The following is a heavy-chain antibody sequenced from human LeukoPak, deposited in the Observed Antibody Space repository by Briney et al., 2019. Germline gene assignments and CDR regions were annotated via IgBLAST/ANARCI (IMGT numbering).Heavy chain of an antibody. CDR3: AKDLGNGDYRFFDY. Sequence: GGSLRLSCAASGFTVSSNYMSWVRQAPGKGLEWVSVIYSGGSTYYADSVKGRFTISRDNSKNTLYLQMNSLRAEDTAVYYCAKDLGNGDYRFFDYWGQGTLVTVSS. V-gene: IGHV3-66*01. CDR2: IYSGGST. D-gene: IGHD4-17*01. J-gene: IGHJ4*02. CDR1: GFTVSSNY.